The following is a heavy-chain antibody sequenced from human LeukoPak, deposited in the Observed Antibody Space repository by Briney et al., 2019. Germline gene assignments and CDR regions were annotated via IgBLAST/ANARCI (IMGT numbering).Heavy chain of an antibody. V-gene: IGHV3-48*01. CDR2: ISSSSSTI. CDR1: GFTFSSYS. J-gene: IGHJ4*02. CDR3: ARSLTLDY. D-gene: IGHD3-9*01. Sequence: PGGSLRLSCAASGFTFSSYSMNWVRQAPGKGLELVSYISSSSSTIYYADSVKGRFTISRDNAKNSLYLQMNSLRAEDTAVYYCARSLTLDYWGQGTLVTVSS.